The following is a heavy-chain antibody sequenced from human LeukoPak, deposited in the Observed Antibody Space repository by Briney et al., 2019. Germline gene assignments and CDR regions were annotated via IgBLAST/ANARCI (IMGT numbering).Heavy chain of an antibody. CDR1: GYTFTSYD. J-gene: IGHJ4*02. V-gene: IGHV1-8*01. CDR3: ARGGGGYCSSTSCYSLDY. D-gene: IGHD2-2*01. Sequence: ASVKVSCKASGYTFTSYDINWVRQATGQGLEWMGWMNPNSGNTGYAQKFQGRVTMTRNTSISTAYLELSSLRSEDTAVYYCARGGGGYCSSTSCYSLDYWGQGTLVTVSS. CDR2: MNPNSGNT.